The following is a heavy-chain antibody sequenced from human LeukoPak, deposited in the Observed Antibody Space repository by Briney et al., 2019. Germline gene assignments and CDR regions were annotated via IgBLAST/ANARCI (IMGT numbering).Heavy chain of an antibody. CDR3: AMPPRTQTSGWYGGGGFDY. CDR1: GFTFSSYA. CDR2: ISGSGGST. D-gene: IGHD6-19*01. J-gene: IGHJ4*02. V-gene: IGHV3-23*01. Sequence: GGSLRLSCAASGFTFSSYAMSWVRQAPGKGLEWVSAISGSGGSTYYADSVKGRFTISRDNSKNTLYLQMNSLRAEDTAVYYCAMPPRTQTSGWYGGGGFDYWGQGTLVTVSS.